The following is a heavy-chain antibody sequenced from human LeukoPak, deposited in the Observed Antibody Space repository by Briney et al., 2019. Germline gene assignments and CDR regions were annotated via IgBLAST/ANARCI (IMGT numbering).Heavy chain of an antibody. CDR1: GYTFTSYD. Sequence: EASVKVSCKASGYTFTSYDINWVRQATGQGLEWMGWMNPNSGNTGYAQKFQGRVTMTRNTSISTAYMELSSLRSEDTAVYYCARGKRAVAGKGRPYYYYMDVWGKGTTVTASS. V-gene: IGHV1-8*01. J-gene: IGHJ6*03. D-gene: IGHD6-19*01. CDR2: MNPNSGNT. CDR3: ARGKRAVAGKGRPYYYYMDV.